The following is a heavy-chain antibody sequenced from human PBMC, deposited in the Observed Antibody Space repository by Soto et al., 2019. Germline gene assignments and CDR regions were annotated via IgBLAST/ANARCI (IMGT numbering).Heavy chain of an antibody. Sequence: GGSLRLSCAASGFTFSSYGMHWVRQAPGKGLEWVAVISYDGSNKYYADSVKGRFTISRDNSKNTLYLQMNSLRAEDTAVYYCAKDRAVDGYCSGGSCYPNYYYYYGMDVWGQGTTVTVSS. D-gene: IGHD2-15*01. J-gene: IGHJ6*02. V-gene: IGHV3-30*18. CDR3: AKDRAVDGYCSGGSCYPNYYYYYGMDV. CDR2: ISYDGSNK. CDR1: GFTFSSYG.